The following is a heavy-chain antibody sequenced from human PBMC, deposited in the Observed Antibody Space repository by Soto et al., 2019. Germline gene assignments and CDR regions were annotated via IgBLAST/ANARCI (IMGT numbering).Heavy chain of an antibody. Sequence: QVQLVQSGAEVKKPGSSVKVSCKASGGTFSSYAISWVRQAPGQGLEWMGGIIPIFGTANYAQKFQGRVTITADKSTSTAYMELSSLRSEDTAVYYCARDWGIVYYYDSSGYYYDPPDYWGQGTLVTVSS. V-gene: IGHV1-69*06. CDR2: IIPIFGTA. CDR3: ARDWGIVYYYDSSGYYYDPPDY. D-gene: IGHD3-22*01. CDR1: GGTFSSYA. J-gene: IGHJ4*02.